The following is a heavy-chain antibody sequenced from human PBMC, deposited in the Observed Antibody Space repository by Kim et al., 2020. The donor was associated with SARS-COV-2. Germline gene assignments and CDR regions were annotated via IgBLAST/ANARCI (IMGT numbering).Heavy chain of an antibody. CDR2: IYYSGST. CDR3: ASAPRGVTYYYYGMDV. CDR1: GGSISSYY. J-gene: IGHJ6*02. V-gene: IGHV4-59*13. D-gene: IGHD3-10*01. Sequence: SETLSLTCTVSGGSISSYYWSWIRPPLGKGLEWIGYIYYSGSTNYNPSLKRRVTISVDTSKNQFSLKLCSLTAEDTAVYYCASAPRGVTYYYYGMDVWGQGTTVTVSS.